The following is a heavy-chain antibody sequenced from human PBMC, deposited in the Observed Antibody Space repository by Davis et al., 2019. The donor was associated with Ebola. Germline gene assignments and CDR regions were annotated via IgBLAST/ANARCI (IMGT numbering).Heavy chain of an antibody. V-gene: IGHV3-30*03. Sequence: PGGSLRLSCAASGRTFSGYVMHWVRQGPGRGLEWVALISFDGSVQSYADSVRGRFTISRDNSKNLLYLQMNSLRAEDTAVYYCARDGRLSYSGSYYVYWGQGTLVTVSS. CDR3: ARDGRLSYSGSYYVY. J-gene: IGHJ4*02. CDR2: ISFDGSVQ. CDR1: GRTFSGYV. D-gene: IGHD1-26*01.